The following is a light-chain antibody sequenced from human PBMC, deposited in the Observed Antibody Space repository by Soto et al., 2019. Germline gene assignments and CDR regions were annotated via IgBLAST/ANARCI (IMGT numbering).Light chain of an antibody. J-gene: IGKJ5*01. V-gene: IGKV3-20*01. CDR1: QSVNIMY. CDR3: HQFCGSLPVT. Sequence: EIVLTQSPGVLSLSPGERATLSCRASQSVNIMYLGWYQQKPGQAPRLLIFHTSLRPTGIPDRFSGSGSGTDVTLTISRREHEDFAVYYCHQFCGSLPVTFGQGTRLEIK. CDR2: HTS.